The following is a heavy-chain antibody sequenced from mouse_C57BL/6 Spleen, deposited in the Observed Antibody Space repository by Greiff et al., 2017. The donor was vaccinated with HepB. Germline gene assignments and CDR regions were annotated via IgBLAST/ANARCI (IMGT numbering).Heavy chain of an antibody. CDR3: FTTVVAGDY. J-gene: IGHJ2*01. Sequence: QVQLQQPGAELVKPGASVKLSCKASVYTFTSYWMQWVKQRPGQGLEWIGEIDPSDSYTNYNQKFKGKARLTVDTSSSTAYMQLSSLTSEDSAVYYCFTTVVAGDYWGQGTTLTVSS. CDR1: VYTFTSYW. V-gene: IGHV1-50*01. D-gene: IGHD1-1*01. CDR2: IDPSDSYT.